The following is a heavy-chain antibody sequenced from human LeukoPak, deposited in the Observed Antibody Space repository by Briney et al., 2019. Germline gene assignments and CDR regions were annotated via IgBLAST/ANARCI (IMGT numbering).Heavy chain of an antibody. Sequence: ASVKVSCMASGYSFTDYGSSWVRQAPGQGFEWMGWINPYNGNTNYAEKLRGRVTMATDTSTTTAYMELRSLRSDDTAVYYCARDLYTGTYLDNWGQGTLVTVSS. CDR3: ARDLYTGTYLDN. V-gene: IGHV1-18*01. J-gene: IGHJ4*02. D-gene: IGHD2-2*02. CDR1: GYSFTDYG. CDR2: INPYNGNT.